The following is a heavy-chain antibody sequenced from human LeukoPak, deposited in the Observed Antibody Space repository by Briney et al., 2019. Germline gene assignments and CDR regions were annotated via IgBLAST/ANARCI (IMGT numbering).Heavy chain of an antibody. CDR2: IYYSGST. Sequence: LRLSCAASGFTFSSYAMHWIRQPPGKGLEWIGSIYYSGSTYYNPSLKSRVTISVDTSKNQFSLKLSSVTAADTAVYYCARGSPYYDFWSRYYFDYWGQGTLVTVSS. J-gene: IGHJ4*02. D-gene: IGHD3-3*01. V-gene: IGHV4-39*02. CDR1: GFTFSSYA. CDR3: ARGSPYYDFWSRYYFDY.